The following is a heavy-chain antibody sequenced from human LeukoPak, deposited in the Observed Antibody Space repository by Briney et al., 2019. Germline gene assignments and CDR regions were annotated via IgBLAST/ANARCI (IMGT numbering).Heavy chain of an antibody. Sequence: GGSLRLSCAASGFTVSSNYMSWVRQAPGKGLEGVAVIYSGGSTYYADSVKGRFTISRDNSKNTLYLQMNSLRAEDTAVYYCTPAAAGTGDWFDPWGQGTLVTVSS. CDR1: GFTVSSNY. J-gene: IGHJ5*02. V-gene: IGHV3-66*01. D-gene: IGHD6-13*01. CDR2: IYSGGST. CDR3: TPAAAGTGDWFDP.